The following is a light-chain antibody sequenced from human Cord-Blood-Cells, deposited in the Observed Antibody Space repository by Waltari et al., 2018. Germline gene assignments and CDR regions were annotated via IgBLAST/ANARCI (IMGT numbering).Light chain of an antibody. CDR2: DDS. CDR3: QVWDSSSDHPV. Sequence: SYVLTQPPSVSVAPGKTARITCGGHNIGSKSVPGYQQKPGQAPVLVVYDDSDRPSGIPERFSGSNSGNTATLTISRVEAGDEADYYCQVWDSSSDHPVFGTGTKVTVL. J-gene: IGLJ1*01. V-gene: IGLV3-21*03. CDR1: NIGSKS.